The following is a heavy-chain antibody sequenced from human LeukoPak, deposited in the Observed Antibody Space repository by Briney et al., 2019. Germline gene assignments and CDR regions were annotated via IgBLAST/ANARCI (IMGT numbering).Heavy chain of an antibody. CDR3: ASVPYCSGGSCYPY. D-gene: IGHD2-15*01. Sequence: GASVKVSCKASGYTFTGYYMHWVRQAPGQGLEWMGRINPNSGGTNYAQKFQGRVTMTRDTSISTAYMELSRLRSDDTAVYYCASVPYCSGGSCYPYWGPGTLVTVSS. CDR2: INPNSGGT. J-gene: IGHJ4*02. CDR1: GYTFTGYY. V-gene: IGHV1-2*06.